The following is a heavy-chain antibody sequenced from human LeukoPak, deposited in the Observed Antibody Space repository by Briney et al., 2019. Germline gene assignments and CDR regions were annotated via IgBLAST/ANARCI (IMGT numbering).Heavy chain of an antibody. J-gene: IGHJ5*02. V-gene: IGHV4-34*01. D-gene: IGHD2-2*01. Sequence: SETLSLTCAVYGWSFNDYYWNWIHQPPGKGLEWIGEINARGDTNYNPSLKSRVTISVDTSKKQFSLRLTSMIAADTALYYCARGQVPAARGYNWFDPWGQGTLVTVSS. CDR2: INARGDT. CDR3: ARGQVPAARGYNWFDP. CDR1: GWSFNDYY.